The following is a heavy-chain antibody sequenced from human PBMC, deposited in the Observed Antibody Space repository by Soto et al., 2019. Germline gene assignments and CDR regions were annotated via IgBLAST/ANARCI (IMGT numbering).Heavy chain of an antibody. Sequence: LXLTCTVSNGSSSTYYWTWVRQPPGKGLEWIGYVHYSGSSNYNPSLKSRVGMSIDTSKNQFSLELKSVTAADTATYYCVRDYLLAGFDNWGQGILVTVSS. D-gene: IGHD6-19*01. CDR1: NGSSSTYY. CDR3: VRDYLLAGFDN. V-gene: IGHV4-59*01. J-gene: IGHJ5*02. CDR2: VHYSGSS.